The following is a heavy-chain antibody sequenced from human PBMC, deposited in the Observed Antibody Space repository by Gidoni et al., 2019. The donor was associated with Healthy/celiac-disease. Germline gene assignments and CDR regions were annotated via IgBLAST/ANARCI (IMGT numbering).Heavy chain of an antibody. D-gene: IGHD6-19*01. CDR2: IYYSGST. CDR1: GGSISSSSYY. V-gene: IGHV4-39*01. Sequence: QLQLQESGPGLVKPSETLSLTCTVSGGSISSSSYYWGWIRQPPGKGLEWIGSIYYSGSTYYNPSLKSRVTISVDTSKNQFSLKLSSVTAADTAVYYCARLGPHLRLDAFDYWGQGTLVTVSS. J-gene: IGHJ4*02. CDR3: ARLGPHLRLDAFDY.